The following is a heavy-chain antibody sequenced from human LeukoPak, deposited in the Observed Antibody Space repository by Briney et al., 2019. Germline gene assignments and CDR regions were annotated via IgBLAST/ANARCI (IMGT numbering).Heavy chain of an antibody. CDR1: GYIFTSYW. CDR3: ARASDYDFWSGYGSYYYYGMDV. J-gene: IGHJ6*02. CDR2: IYPGDSDT. Sequence: GESLKISCKGSGYIFTSYWIGWVRQMPGKGLEWMGIIYPGDSDTRYSPSFQGQVTISADKSISTAYLQWSSLKASDTAMYYCARASDYDFWSGYGSYYYYGMDVWGQGTTVTVSS. V-gene: IGHV5-51*01. D-gene: IGHD3-3*01.